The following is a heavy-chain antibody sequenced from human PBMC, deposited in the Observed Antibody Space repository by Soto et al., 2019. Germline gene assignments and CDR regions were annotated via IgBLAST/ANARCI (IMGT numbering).Heavy chain of an antibody. Sequence: GGSLRLSCAASGFTFSSYVMHWVRQAPGRGLEWISYSSNSGTFARYATSVKGRFSISRDNANNSLYLEMNSLRVEDTAVYYCARSGDNFNVLDYWGQGTPVTVSS. CDR1: GFTFSSYV. CDR2: SSNSGTFA. D-gene: IGHD1-1*01. CDR3: ARSGDNFNVLDY. V-gene: IGHV3-21*01. J-gene: IGHJ4*02.